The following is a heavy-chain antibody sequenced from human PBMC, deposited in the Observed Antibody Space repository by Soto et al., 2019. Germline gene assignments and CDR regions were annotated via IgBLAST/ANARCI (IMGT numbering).Heavy chain of an antibody. V-gene: IGHV3-74*01. CDR3: ASLPRRPPYSGNL. CDR1: GFTFSSYW. D-gene: IGHD5-12*01. Sequence: HPGGSLRLSCAASGFTFSSYWMHWVRQAPGKGLVWVSRINSDGSSTSYADSVKGRFTISRDNAKNTLYLQMNSLRAEDTAVYYCASLPRRPPYSGNLWGQGTLVTVSS. J-gene: IGHJ4*02. CDR2: INSDGSST.